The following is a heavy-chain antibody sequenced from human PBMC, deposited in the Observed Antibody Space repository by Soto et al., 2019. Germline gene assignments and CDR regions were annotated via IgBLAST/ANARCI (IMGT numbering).Heavy chain of an antibody. J-gene: IGHJ4*02. Sequence: PGGSLRLSCAASGFTFSNAWMSWVRQAPGKGLEWVGRIKSKTDGGTTDYAAPVKGRFTISRDDSKNTLYLQMNSLKTEDTAVYYCTTGTSYDILTGHDYWGQGTLVTVSS. CDR3: TTGTSYDILTGHDY. D-gene: IGHD3-9*01. V-gene: IGHV3-15*01. CDR2: IKSKTDGGTT. CDR1: GFTFSNAW.